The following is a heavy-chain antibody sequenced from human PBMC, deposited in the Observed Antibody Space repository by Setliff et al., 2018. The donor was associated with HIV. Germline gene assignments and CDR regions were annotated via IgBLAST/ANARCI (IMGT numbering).Heavy chain of an antibody. CDR1: GGSFSGYS. Sequence: PSETLSLTCAVYGGSFSGYSWIWIRQPPGKGLEWIGEINHSGSANYNPSLKSRGTISVGTSKNQFSLKLTSVTAADTAVYYCAREIYGGNSRPFDYWGQGTLVTVSS. CDR3: AREIYGGNSRPFDY. J-gene: IGHJ4*02. V-gene: IGHV4-34*01. D-gene: IGHD4-17*01. CDR2: INHSGSA.